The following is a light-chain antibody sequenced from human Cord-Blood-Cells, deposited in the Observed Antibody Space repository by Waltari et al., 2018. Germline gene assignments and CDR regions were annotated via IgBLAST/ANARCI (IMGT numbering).Light chain of an antibody. V-gene: IGKV1-39*01. Sequence: DIQMNQSPSSLSASVGDRVTITGRASQSMSSYLNWYQQKPGKAPKLLIYAASRLQSGVPSRFSGSGSGTDFTLTISSLQPEDFATYYCQQSYSTPYTFGHGTKLEIK. CDR3: QQSYSTPYT. CDR2: AAS. J-gene: IGKJ2*01. CDR1: QSMSSY.